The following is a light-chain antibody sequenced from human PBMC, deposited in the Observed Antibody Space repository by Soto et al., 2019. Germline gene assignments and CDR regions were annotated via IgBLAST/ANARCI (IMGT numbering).Light chain of an antibody. J-gene: IGKJ4*01. CDR2: DAS. V-gene: IGKV3-15*01. CDR3: QQYDRWPGT. Sequence: EVVMTQSPATLSVSPGERVTFSCRASQSVTTNLAWYQHKPGQSPRLLISDASTGASGIPTRFSGSGSGTEFTLTINRLQSADFAVYYCQQYDRWPGTFGGGTKVEIK. CDR1: QSVTTN.